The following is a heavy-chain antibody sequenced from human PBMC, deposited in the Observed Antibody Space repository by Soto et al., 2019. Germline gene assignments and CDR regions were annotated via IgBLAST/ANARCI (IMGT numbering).Heavy chain of an antibody. CDR1: GGTFSNYA. D-gene: IGHD1-1*01. Sequence: QVHLVQSGAEVKKPGSSVKVSCKASGGTFSNYAISWVRQAPGQGLEWLGGIIPTFDTADYAQQFQGRVTITADESTTTVFLEVSSLRSDDTAMYYCARDRAAYNMRNENYYYGMYVWGQGTTVTLSS. CDR2: IIPTFDTA. J-gene: IGHJ6*02. V-gene: IGHV1-69*01. CDR3: ARDRAAYNMRNENYYYGMYV.